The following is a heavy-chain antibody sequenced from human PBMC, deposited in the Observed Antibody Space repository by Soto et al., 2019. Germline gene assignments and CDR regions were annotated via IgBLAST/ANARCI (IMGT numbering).Heavy chain of an antibody. D-gene: IGHD2-8*01. CDR1: GFTFTSSA. Sequence: SVKVSCKASGFTFTSSAVQWVRQARGQRLEWIGWIVVGSGNTNYAQKFQERVTITRDMSTSTAYIEVSSLRSEDTAVYYCAADRGYCTNGVCYGYYYYGMDVLGPGTTVTVSS. CDR3: AADRGYCTNGVCYGYYYYGMDV. J-gene: IGHJ6*02. V-gene: IGHV1-58*01. CDR2: IVVGSGNT.